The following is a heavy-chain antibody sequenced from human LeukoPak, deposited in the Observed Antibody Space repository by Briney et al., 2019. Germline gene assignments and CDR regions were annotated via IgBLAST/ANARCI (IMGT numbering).Heavy chain of an antibody. D-gene: IGHD3-22*01. Sequence: SETLSLTCTVSGGSVSSGSYYWGWIQQPPGKGLEWIGYIYYSGSTNYNPSLKSRVTISVDTSKNQFSLKLSSVTAADTAVYYCARAVVYYDSSGYYYYYGMDVWGQGTTVTVSS. CDR1: GGSVSSGSYY. J-gene: IGHJ6*02. CDR2: IYYSGST. CDR3: ARAVVYYDSSGYYYYYGMDV. V-gene: IGHV4-61*01.